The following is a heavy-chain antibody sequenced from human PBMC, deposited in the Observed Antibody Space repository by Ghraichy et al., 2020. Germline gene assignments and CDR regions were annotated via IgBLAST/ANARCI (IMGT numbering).Heavy chain of an antibody. J-gene: IGHJ5*02. D-gene: IGHD2-8*02. CDR2: ISSSSSYI. CDR3: VRADCTVNYDGLNWFDP. CDR1: GFTFSSYY. V-gene: IGHV3-21*01. Sequence: GESLNISCAASGFTFSSYYMNWVRQAPGKGLEWVSSISSSSSYISYADSLKGRFTISRDNAKNSLYLQMNSLRAEDTAVYYCVRADCTVNYDGLNWFDPWGQGTLVTVSS.